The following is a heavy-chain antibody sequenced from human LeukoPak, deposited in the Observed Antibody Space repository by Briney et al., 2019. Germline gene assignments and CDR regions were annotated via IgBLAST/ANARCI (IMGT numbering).Heavy chain of an antibody. V-gene: IGHV3-30-3*01. Sequence: GGSLRLSCAASGFTFSSYAMHWARQAPGKGLEWVAVISYDGSNKYYADSVKGRFTISRDNSKNTLYLQMNSLRAEDTAVYYCAKEGLYGDPVRYWGQGTLVTVSS. CDR1: GFTFSSYA. CDR3: AKEGLYGDPVRY. D-gene: IGHD4-17*01. J-gene: IGHJ4*02. CDR2: ISYDGSNK.